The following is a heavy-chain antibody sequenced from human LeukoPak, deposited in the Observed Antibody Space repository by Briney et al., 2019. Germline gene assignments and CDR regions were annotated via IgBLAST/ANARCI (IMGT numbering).Heavy chain of an antibody. V-gene: IGHV4-34*01. CDR3: ARRRGYSYDSNWFDR. D-gene: IGHD5-18*01. Sequence: ETESLTCAVYGGSFSGYYWSWIRQPPGKGLEWIGEINHSGSTNYNPSLKSRVTISVDTSKNQFSLKQSSVTAADTAVYYCARRRGYSYDSNWFDRWGHGILVSVSS. CDR2: INHSGST. CDR1: GGSFSGYY. J-gene: IGHJ5*02.